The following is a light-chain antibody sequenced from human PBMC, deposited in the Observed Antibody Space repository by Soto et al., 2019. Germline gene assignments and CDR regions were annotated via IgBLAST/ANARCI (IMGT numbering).Light chain of an antibody. CDR3: QQYGRSPFT. J-gene: IGKJ3*01. CDR2: GAS. Sequence: EIVLTQSPGTLSLSPGERATLSCRASQSVSSSYLAWYQQKPGQAPRLLIYGASSRATGIPGRFSGSGSGTDFTLPSSRLEPEDFAVYYCQQYGRSPFTLGPGTKVDIK. V-gene: IGKV3-20*01. CDR1: QSVSSSY.